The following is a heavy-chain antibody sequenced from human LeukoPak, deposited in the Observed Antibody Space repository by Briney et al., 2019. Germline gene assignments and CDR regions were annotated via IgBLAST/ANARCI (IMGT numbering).Heavy chain of an antibody. D-gene: IGHD3-22*01. V-gene: IGHV3-48*01. CDR3: ARDLYYDSSGYYLYYYYGMDV. CDR1: GFTFSSYS. CDR2: ISSSSSTI. J-gene: IGHJ6*02. Sequence: GGSLRLSCAASGFTFSSYSMNWVRQAPGKGLEWVSYISSSSSTIYYADSVKGRFTISRDNAKNSLYLQMNSLRAEDTAVCYCARDLYYDSSGYYLYYYYGMDVWGQGTTVTVSS.